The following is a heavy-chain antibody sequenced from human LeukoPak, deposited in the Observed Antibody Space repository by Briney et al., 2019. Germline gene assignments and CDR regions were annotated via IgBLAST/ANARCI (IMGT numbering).Heavy chain of an antibody. Sequence: SGGSLRLSCAASGFTVSSNYMSWVRQAPGKGLEWVSVIYSGGSTYYADSVKGRFTISRDNSKNTLYLQVNSLRAEDTAVYYCARGRNWFDPWAREPWSPSPQ. CDR1: GFTVSSNY. CDR2: IYSGGST. J-gene: IGHJ5*02. CDR3: ARGRNWFDP. V-gene: IGHV3-53*01.